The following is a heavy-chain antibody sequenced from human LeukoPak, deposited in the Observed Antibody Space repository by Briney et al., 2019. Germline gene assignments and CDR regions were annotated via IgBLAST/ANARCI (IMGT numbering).Heavy chain of an antibody. Sequence: GGSLRLSCAASGFTFSDYYMSWIRQAPGKGLEWVSYISSSGSTIYYADSVKGRFTISRDNAKNSLYLQMNSLRAEDTAEYYCARGFVVSEDAFDIWGQGTMVTVSS. CDR3: ARGFVVSEDAFDI. V-gene: IGHV3-11*04. CDR1: GFTFSDYY. CDR2: ISSSGSTI. D-gene: IGHD2-21*01. J-gene: IGHJ3*02.